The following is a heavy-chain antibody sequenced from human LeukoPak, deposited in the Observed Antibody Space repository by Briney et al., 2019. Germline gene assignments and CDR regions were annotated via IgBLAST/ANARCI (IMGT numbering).Heavy chain of an antibody. J-gene: IGHJ4*02. Sequence: PGGSLRLSCAASGFTFSSYSMNWVRQAPGKGLEWVSAISGSGGSTYYADSVKGRFTISRDNSKDTLYLQMNSLRAEDTAVYYCALLRYFDWPYYFDYWGQGTLVTVSS. CDR3: ALLRYFDWPYYFDY. V-gene: IGHV3-23*01. D-gene: IGHD3-9*01. CDR2: ISGSGGST. CDR1: GFTFSSYS.